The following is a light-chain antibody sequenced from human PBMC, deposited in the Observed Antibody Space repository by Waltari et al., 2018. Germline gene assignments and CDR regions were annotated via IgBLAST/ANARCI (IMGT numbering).Light chain of an antibody. CDR1: QTISSY. V-gene: IGKV1-39*01. J-gene: IGKJ1*01. CDR3: QQSSSTPPWT. CDR2: TAS. Sequence: DIQMTQSPSSLSASVGDRVTITSRPSQTISSYLNWYQKKPGKAPHLLIYTASSLQSGVPSRFSGSGSGTDFTLTISSLQPEDFATYYCQQSSSTPPWTFGQGTKVEIK.